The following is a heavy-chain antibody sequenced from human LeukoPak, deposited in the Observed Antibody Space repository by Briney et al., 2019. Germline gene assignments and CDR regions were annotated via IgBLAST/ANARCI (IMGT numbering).Heavy chain of an antibody. CDR1: GYSFTSYW. CDR2: INPRDSDT. J-gene: IGHJ4*02. Sequence: GESLKISCKVSGYSFTSYWIGWVRQMPGKGLEWMGIINPRDSDTKYSPSFQGQVTISADKSINTAYLQWSSLKASDTAIYYCAREQQLVLFDYWGQGALVTVSS. V-gene: IGHV5-51*01. CDR3: AREQQLVLFDY. D-gene: IGHD1-1*01.